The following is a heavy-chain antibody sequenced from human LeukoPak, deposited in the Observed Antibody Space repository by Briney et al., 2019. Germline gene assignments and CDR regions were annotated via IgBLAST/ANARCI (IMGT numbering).Heavy chain of an antibody. D-gene: IGHD3-9*01. Sequence: SETLSLTCTVSGGSISSYYWSWIRQPPGKGLEWIGYIYYSGSTNYNPSLKSRVTISVDTSKNQFSLKLSSATAADTAVYYCARQYYDILTGPGGGYYYYYGMDVWGQGTTVTVSS. V-gene: IGHV4-59*08. J-gene: IGHJ6*02. CDR1: GGSISSYY. CDR2: IYYSGST. CDR3: ARQYYDILTGPGGGYYYYYGMDV.